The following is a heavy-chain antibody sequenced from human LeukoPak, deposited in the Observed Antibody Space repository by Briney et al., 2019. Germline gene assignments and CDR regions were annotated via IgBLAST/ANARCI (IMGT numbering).Heavy chain of an antibody. CDR2: IYTGGNT. V-gene: IGHV3-53*01. CDR1: GFTVDSNY. Sequence: GGSLRLSCAASGFTVDSNYLSWVRQVPGKGLEWVSTIYTGGNTYYAASVKGRFTISRDFSKNTVFLHMNSLGAEDTAMYYCARGDDSGYYDYFDYWGQGALVTVSS. D-gene: IGHD3-22*01. CDR3: ARGDDSGYYDYFDY. J-gene: IGHJ4*02.